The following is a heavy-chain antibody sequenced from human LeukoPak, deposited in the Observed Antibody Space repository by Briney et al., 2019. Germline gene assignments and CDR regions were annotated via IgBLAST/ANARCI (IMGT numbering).Heavy chain of an antibody. D-gene: IGHD5-12*01. CDR1: GGSISSGGYC. V-gene: IGHV4-31*03. CDR2: IYYSGST. Sequence: SQTLSLTCTVSGGSISSGGYCWSWIRQHPGKGLEWIGYIYYSGSTYYNPSLKSRVTISVDTSKNQFSLKLSSVTAADTAVYYCARDYEGSGYDGWYFDLWGRGTLVTVSS. CDR3: ARDYEGSGYDGWYFDL. J-gene: IGHJ2*01.